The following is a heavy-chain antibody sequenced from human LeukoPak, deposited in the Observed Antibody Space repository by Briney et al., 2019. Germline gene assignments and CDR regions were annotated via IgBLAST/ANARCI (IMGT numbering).Heavy chain of an antibody. CDR3: TSPPHSSSWQVGYYYYYMDV. Sequence: GGSLRLSCAASGFTFSGSAMHWVRQASGKRLEWVGRIRSKANSYATAYAASVKGRFTISRDDSKNTAYLQMNSLKTEDTAVYYCTSPPHSSSWQVGYYYYYMDVWGKGTTVTVSS. D-gene: IGHD6-13*01. CDR2: IRSKANSYAT. J-gene: IGHJ6*03. CDR1: GFTFSGSA. V-gene: IGHV3-73*01.